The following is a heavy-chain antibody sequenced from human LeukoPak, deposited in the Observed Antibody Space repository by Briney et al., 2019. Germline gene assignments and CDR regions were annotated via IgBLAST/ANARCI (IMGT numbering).Heavy chain of an antibody. CDR2: IYSSGST. V-gene: IGHV4-39*07. CDR3: ARISLTGYAPISGYFDY. J-gene: IGHJ4*02. D-gene: IGHD3-9*01. CDR1: GGSLSSYY. Sequence: SETLSLTCTVSGGSLSSYYWSWIRQPPGKGLEWIGSIYSSGSTYYNPSLKSRVTISINTSKNQFSLKLNSVTAADTAVYYCARISLTGYAPISGYFDYWGQGTLVTVSS.